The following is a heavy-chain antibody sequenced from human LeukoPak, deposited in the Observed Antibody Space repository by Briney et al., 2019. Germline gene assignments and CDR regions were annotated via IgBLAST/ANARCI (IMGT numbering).Heavy chain of an antibody. CDR2: IYYSGST. V-gene: IGHV4-59*12. Sequence: SETLSLTCTVSGGSISSYYWSWIRQPPGEGLEWIGYIYYSGSTNYNPSLKSRVTISVDTSKNQFSLKLSSVTAADTAVYYCARDHYDILTGYPYWYFDLWGRGTLVTVSS. J-gene: IGHJ2*01. CDR1: GGSISSYY. D-gene: IGHD3-9*01. CDR3: ARDHYDILTGYPYWYFDL.